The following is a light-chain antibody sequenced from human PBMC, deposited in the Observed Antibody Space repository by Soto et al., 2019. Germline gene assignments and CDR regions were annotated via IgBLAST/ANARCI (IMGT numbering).Light chain of an antibody. J-gene: IGKJ2*01. V-gene: IGKV3-20*01. CDR2: GVS. Sequence: EIVLTQSPGTLSLSPGEGTTLSCRASQSISSSYLAWYQQKPGQAPRLLIYGVSTRATGIPDRFSGSGSGTDFTLTISRLEPEDFAVYYCQQYGSSPLTFGHGTKLEIK. CDR3: QQYGSSPLT. CDR1: QSISSSY.